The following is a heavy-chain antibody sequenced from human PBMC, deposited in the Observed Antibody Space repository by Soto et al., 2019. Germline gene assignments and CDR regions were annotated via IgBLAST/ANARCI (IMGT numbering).Heavy chain of an antibody. Sequence: EVQLVESGGGLVQPGGSLRLSCAASGFIFRSYWMIWVRQAPGKGLEWVANINQDGSEKYYVDSVRGRFIISRDNAENSLYLQMNSLRAEDTALYYCARDGVAAGLYLDNWGQGTLVTVSS. CDR3: ARDGVAAGLYLDN. J-gene: IGHJ4*02. CDR1: GFIFRSYW. CDR2: INQDGSEK. V-gene: IGHV3-7*01. D-gene: IGHD2-15*01.